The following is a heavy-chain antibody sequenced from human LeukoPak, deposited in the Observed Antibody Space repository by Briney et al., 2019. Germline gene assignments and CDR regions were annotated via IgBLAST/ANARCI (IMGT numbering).Heavy chain of an antibody. Sequence: TSETLSLTCAVYGGSFSGYYWSWIRQPPGKGLEWIGEINHSGSTNYNPSLKSRVTISVDTSKNQFSLKLSSVTAADTAVYYCARGRRLQLRFVTRGFDYWGQGTLVTVSS. CDR3: ARGRRLQLRFVTRGFDY. J-gene: IGHJ4*02. V-gene: IGHV4-34*01. CDR2: INHSGST. D-gene: IGHD5-24*01. CDR1: GGSFSGYY.